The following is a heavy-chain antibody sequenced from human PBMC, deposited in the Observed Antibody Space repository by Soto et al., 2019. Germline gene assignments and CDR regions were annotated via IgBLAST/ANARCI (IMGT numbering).Heavy chain of an antibody. CDR3: ARDTNSLDP. V-gene: IGHV4-38-2*02. Sequence: SETLSLTCSVSTYSISSGFFWGWIRQPPGKGLEWIGSIFHTGDTYYNPSLKSRITMSVDTSRNQFSLKLTSLTAADTAVYYCARDTNSLDPWGQGTLVTVSS. J-gene: IGHJ5*02. D-gene: IGHD1-1*01. CDR2: IFHTGDT. CDR1: TYSISSGFF.